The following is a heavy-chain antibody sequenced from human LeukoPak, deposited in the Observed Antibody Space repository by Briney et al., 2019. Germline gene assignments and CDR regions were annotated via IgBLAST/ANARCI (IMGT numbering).Heavy chain of an antibody. CDR2: IYYSGRT. V-gene: IGHV4-39*01. J-gene: IGHJ4*02. D-gene: IGHD2-21*01. CDR1: GGSININIYY. CDR3: APQQGRNLVNYFDY. Sequence: SETLSLTCAVSGGSININIYYWAWFRHPPGKGLEWIGSIYYSGRTFYNPSLKSRVTISVDTSKNQFSLRLSSVTAADTAVYYCAPQQGRNLVNYFDYWGQGTLVTVSS.